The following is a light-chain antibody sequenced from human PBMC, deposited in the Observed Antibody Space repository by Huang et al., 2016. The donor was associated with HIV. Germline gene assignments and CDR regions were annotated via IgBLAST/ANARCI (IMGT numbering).Light chain of an antibody. CDR2: DAS. Sequence: EIVLTQSPATVSLFLGDRVTLSCRATQNNNNFLAWYQQKPGRAPTRLMYDASIRPSGIPARFTGSGSGTDFTLTISSLETEDVAIYYCQQRYDRVTFGGGT. CDR3: QQRYDRVT. J-gene: IGKJ4*01. V-gene: IGKV3-11*01. CDR1: QNNNNF.